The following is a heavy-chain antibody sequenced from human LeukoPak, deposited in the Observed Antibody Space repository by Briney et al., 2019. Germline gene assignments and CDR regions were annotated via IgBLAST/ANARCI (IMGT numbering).Heavy chain of an antibody. CDR2: IRYDGSNK. V-gene: IGHV3-30*02. J-gene: IGHJ4*02. CDR3: AKDSWAYYYDSSGYSLIGYFDY. D-gene: IGHD3-22*01. Sequence: GGSLRLSCAASGFTFSSYGMHWVRQAPGKGLEWVAFIRYDGSNKYYADSVKGRFTISRDNSKNTLYLQMNSLRAEDTAVYYCAKDSWAYYYDSSGYSLIGYFDYWGQGTLVTVSS. CDR1: GFTFSSYG.